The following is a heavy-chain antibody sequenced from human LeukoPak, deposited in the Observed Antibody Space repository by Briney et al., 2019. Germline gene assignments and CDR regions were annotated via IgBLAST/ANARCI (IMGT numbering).Heavy chain of an antibody. V-gene: IGHV3-11*01. J-gene: IGHJ4*02. Sequence: GGSLRLSCAASGFTFSDYYMSWIRQAPGKGLEWVSYISSSSNTIYYTDSVKGRFTISRDNAKNSLYLQMNSLRAEDTAVYYCARDARQQLVERFDYWGQGTLVTVSS. CDR2: ISSSSNTI. CDR3: ARDARQQLVERFDY. D-gene: IGHD6-13*01. CDR1: GFTFSDYY.